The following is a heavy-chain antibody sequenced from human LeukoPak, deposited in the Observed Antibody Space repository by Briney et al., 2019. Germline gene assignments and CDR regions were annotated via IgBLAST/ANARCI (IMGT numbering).Heavy chain of an antibody. CDR3: AKGSSGYFADL. CDR1: GFIFNNYG. V-gene: IGHV3-23*01. J-gene: IGHJ4*02. CDR2: VSNDGGGT. Sequence: GGSLRLSCAASGFIFNNYGLIWVRQAPGKGLEWVSAVSNDGGGTQYADFVEGRFTNSRDNSKNTLFLQMSSLRAEDTALYYCAKGSSGYFADLWGQGTLVTVS. D-gene: IGHD3-22*01.